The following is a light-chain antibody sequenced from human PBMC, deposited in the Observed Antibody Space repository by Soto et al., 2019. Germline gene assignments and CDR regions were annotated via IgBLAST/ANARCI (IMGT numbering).Light chain of an antibody. CDR2: GAS. V-gene: IGKV3D-15*01. J-gene: IGKJ1*01. Sequence: EIVMTQSPATLSVSPGERATLSCRASQSVSSSYLAWYQQKPGQAPRLLIYGASSRATGIPDRFSGSGSGTEFTLTISSLQSEDFAVYYCQQYNNWLWTFGQGTKVDIK. CDR3: QQYNNWLWT. CDR1: QSVSSSY.